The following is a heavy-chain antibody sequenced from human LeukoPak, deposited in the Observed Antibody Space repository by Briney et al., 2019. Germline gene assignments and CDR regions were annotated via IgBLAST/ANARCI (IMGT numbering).Heavy chain of an antibody. Sequence: GASVKVSCKASGYTFTSYDINWVRQATGQGLEWMGWMNPNSGNTGYAQKFQGRVTMTRNTSISTAYMELSSLRSEDTAVYYCARLLWSLDAFDIWGQGTMVTVSS. D-gene: IGHD2-21*01. CDR1: GYTFTSYD. CDR2: MNPNSGNT. V-gene: IGHV1-8*01. J-gene: IGHJ3*02. CDR3: ARLLWSLDAFDI.